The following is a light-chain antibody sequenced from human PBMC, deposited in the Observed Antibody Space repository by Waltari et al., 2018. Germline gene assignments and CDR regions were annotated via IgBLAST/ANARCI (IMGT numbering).Light chain of an antibody. CDR3: QTGGHGTWV. J-gene: IGLJ3*02. CDR2: VNSDGSH. CDR1: SGHSSNI. Sequence: QLVLTQSPSASASLGASVKLTCTLSSGHSSNIIAWHQQQPEKGPRYLMKVNSDGSHSKGDEIPDHFSGSSSGAERYLPISSLQSEDEADYYCQTGGHGTWVFGGGTKLTVL. V-gene: IGLV4-69*01.